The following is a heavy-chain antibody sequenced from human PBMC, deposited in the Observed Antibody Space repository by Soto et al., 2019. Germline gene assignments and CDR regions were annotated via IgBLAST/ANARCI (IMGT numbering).Heavy chain of an antibody. J-gene: IGHJ5*02. CDR1: GYTFTSYG. CDR3: VRRHVSATGIDWFDP. CDR2: INAANGDT. Sequence: QVQLVQSGTEVKKPGASVKVSCKASGYTFTSYGIHWVRQAPGQRLECMGWINAANGDTKYSPKFQGRVTITRDTSASTAYMELSSLRSEDTAVYYCVRRHVSATGIDWFDPWGQGTLVTVSS. V-gene: IGHV1-3*01. D-gene: IGHD6-13*01.